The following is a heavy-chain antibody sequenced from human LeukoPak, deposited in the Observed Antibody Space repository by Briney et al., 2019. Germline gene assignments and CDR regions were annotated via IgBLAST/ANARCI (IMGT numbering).Heavy chain of an antibody. D-gene: IGHD3-22*01. CDR1: GFTFSSYS. Sequence: PGGSLRLSCAASGFTFSSYSMNWVRQAPGKGLEWVSYISSSSSTIYYADSVKGRFTISRDNAKNSLYLQMNSLRAEDTAVYYCARVRSYYYDSSGYDFDYWGQGTLVTVSS. J-gene: IGHJ4*02. CDR2: ISSSSSTI. CDR3: ARVRSYYYDSSGYDFDY. V-gene: IGHV3-48*04.